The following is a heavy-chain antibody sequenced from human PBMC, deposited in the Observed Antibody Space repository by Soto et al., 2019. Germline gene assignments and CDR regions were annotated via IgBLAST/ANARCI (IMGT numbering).Heavy chain of an antibody. CDR2: IYYSGST. CDR1: GGSISGSSYY. CDR3: ARPRGYCSGGSCDSRHYYGMAV. D-gene: IGHD2-15*01. Sequence: PSETLSLTCTVSGGSISGSSYYWGWIRQPPGKGLEWIGSIYYSGSTYYNPSLKSRVTISVDTSKNQFSLKLSSVTAADTAVYYCARPRGYCSGGSCDSRHYYGMAVWGQGTTVTGSS. J-gene: IGHJ6*02. V-gene: IGHV4-39*01.